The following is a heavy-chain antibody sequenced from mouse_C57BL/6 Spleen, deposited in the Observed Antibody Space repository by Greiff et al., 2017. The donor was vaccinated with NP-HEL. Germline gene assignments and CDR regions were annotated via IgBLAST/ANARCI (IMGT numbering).Heavy chain of an antibody. D-gene: IGHD2-4*01. CDR1: GFSLTSYG. CDR3: ARSLYDYDRAWFAY. CDR2: IWSDGST. Sequence: VKLMESGPGLVAPSQSLSITCTVSGFSLTSYGVHWVRQPPGKGLEWLVVIWSDGSTTYNSALKSRLSISKDNSKSQVFLKMNSLQTDDTAMYYCARSLYDYDRAWFAYWGQGTLVTVSA. V-gene: IGHV2-6*03. J-gene: IGHJ3*01.